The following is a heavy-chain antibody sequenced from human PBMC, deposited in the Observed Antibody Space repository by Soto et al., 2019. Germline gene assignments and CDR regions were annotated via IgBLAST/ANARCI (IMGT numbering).Heavy chain of an antibody. J-gene: IGHJ3*02. CDR3: AGSRILLWFGSTEAFDI. Sequence: SETLSLTCTVSGGTISSYYWSWIRQPTGKGLGWIGYIYYSGSTNYNPSLKSRVTISVDTSKNQFSLKLSSVTAADTAVYYCAGSRILLWFGSTEAFDIWGQGTMVTVSS. D-gene: IGHD3-10*01. V-gene: IGHV4-59*01. CDR2: IYYSGST. CDR1: GGTISSYY.